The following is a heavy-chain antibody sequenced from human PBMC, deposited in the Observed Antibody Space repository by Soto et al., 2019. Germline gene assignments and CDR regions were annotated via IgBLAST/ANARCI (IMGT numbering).Heavy chain of an antibody. V-gene: IGHV1-3*01. D-gene: IGHD3-10*01. Sequence: ASVKVSCKASGYTFTCYAMHWVRQAPGQRLEWMGWINAGNGNTKYSQKFQGRVTITRDTSASTAYMELSSLRSEDTAVYYCARVMEALLQFGELNRAQTENCEFDPWGQGTLVTVSS. CDR3: ARVMEALLQFGELNRAQTENCEFDP. CDR1: GYTFTCYA. CDR2: INAGNGNT. J-gene: IGHJ5*02.